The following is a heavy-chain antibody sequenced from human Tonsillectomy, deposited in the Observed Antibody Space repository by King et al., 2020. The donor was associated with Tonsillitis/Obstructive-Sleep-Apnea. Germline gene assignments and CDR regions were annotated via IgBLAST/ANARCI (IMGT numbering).Heavy chain of an antibody. D-gene: IGHD6-13*01. CDR1: GFSFSSHG. CDR2: IWYDGRNK. J-gene: IGHJ3*02. Sequence: VQLVESGGGVVQPGKSLRLSCEASGFSFSSHGMHWVRQAPGKGLEWVAVIWYDGRNKYYTDSVKGRFTISRDNSKNTLYLEMNSLRVEDTGVYYCARDRSSSPPPDIWGQGTMVTVSS. V-gene: IGHV3-33*01. CDR3: ARDRSSSPPPDI.